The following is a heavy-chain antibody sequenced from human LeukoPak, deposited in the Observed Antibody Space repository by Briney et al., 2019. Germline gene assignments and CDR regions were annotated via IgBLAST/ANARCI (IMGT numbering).Heavy chain of an antibody. J-gene: IGHJ5*02. V-gene: IGHV4-39*01. CDR3: ARQRGIAVAGSIWFDP. CDR2: IYYSGST. Sequence: SETLSLTCTVSGGSISSYYWGWIRQPPGKGLEWIGSIYYSGSTYYNPSLKSRVTISVDTSKNQFSLKLSSVTAADTAVYYCARQRGIAVAGSIWFDPWGQGTLVTVSS. CDR1: GGSISSYY. D-gene: IGHD6-19*01.